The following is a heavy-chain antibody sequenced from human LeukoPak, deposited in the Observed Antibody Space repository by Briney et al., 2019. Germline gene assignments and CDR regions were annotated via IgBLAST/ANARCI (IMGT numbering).Heavy chain of an antibody. CDR1: GFTFSAYG. D-gene: IGHD5-18*01. J-gene: IGHJ4*02. CDR3: LRDTAMVRDY. CDR2: IRYDGSNK. Sequence: GGSLRLSCGASGFTFSAYGMHWVRQAPGKGLEWVAFIRYDGSNKYYVDSVKGRFTISRDNSKNTLYLQMNSLRAEDTAVYYCLRDTAMVRDYWGQGTLVTVSS. V-gene: IGHV3-30*02.